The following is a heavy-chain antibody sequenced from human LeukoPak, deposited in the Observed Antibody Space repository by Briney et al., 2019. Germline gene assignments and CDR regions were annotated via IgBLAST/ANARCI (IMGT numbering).Heavy chain of an antibody. CDR3: ARDLGYCSGGSCYSFDY. CDR2: TYYRSKWYN. CDR1: GDSVSSNSAA. D-gene: IGHD2-15*01. J-gene: IGHJ4*02. V-gene: IGHV6-1*01. Sequence: SQTLSRTCAISGDSVSSNSAAWNWIRQSPSRGLEWLGRTYYRSKWYNDYAVSVKSRITINPDTSKNQFSLQLNSVTPEDTAVYYCARDLGYCSGGSCYSFDYWGQGTLVTVSS.